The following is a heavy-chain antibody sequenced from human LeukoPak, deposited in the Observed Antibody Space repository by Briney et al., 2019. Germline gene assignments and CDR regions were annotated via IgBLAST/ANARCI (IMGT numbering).Heavy chain of an antibody. CDR2: IRGNGET. Sequence: PGGSLRLSCAASGLSFSSFAMSWVRQGPARGLEWVPSIRGNGETFYADSVKGRFTLSSDSSRNTVYFQLNNLRVEDTAIYYCAKEVGFSSPDAAGWGRGTLVTVS. D-gene: IGHD1-14*01. CDR3: AKEVGFSSPDAAG. J-gene: IGHJ4*02. V-gene: IGHV3-23*01. CDR1: GLSFSSFA.